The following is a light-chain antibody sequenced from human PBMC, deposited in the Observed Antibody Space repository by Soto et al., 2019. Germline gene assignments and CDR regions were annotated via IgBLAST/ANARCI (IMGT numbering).Light chain of an antibody. J-gene: IGKJ1*01. CDR1: QSVSTN. Sequence: TIITQTPVTLSVYPGGRATLSCRASQSVSTNLAWFQQKPGQAPRLLIYGASTRATGISARFSGSGSGTEFTLTISRXQSEDFAVYHCQQYNNWPLTFGQGTKVDIK. CDR3: QQYNNWPLT. V-gene: IGKV3-15*01. CDR2: GAS.